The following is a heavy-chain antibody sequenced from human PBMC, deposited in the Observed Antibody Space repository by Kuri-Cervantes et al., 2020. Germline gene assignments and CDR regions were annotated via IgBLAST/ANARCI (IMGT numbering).Heavy chain of an antibody. Sequence: GESLKVSCVASGFTVSSNYMSWVRQAPGKGLEWVAVISYDGSNKYYADSVKGRFTISRDNSKNTLYLQMNSLRAEDTAVYYCAREGPPLYSDAFDIWGQGTMVTVSS. J-gene: IGHJ3*02. CDR3: AREGPPLYSDAFDI. D-gene: IGHD2-8*01. CDR1: GFTVSSNY. CDR2: ISYDGSNK. V-gene: IGHV3-30-3*01.